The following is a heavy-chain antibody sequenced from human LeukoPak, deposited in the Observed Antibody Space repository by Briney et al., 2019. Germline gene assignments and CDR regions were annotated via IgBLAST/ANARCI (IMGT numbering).Heavy chain of an antibody. J-gene: IGHJ4*02. V-gene: IGHV3-21*01. CDR2: ISKSGDYI. CDR3: ARDPRDGYNDY. CDR1: GFTFSTYS. Sequence: GGSLRLSCAASGFTFSTYSMNWVRQAPGKGLEWVSSISKSGDYIYYADSVKGRFTISRDNAKNSLYLQMNNLRAEDTAVYYCARDPRDGYNDYWGQGTLVTVSS. D-gene: IGHD5-24*01.